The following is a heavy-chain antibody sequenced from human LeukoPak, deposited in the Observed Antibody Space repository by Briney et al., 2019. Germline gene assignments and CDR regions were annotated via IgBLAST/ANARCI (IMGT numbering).Heavy chain of an antibody. V-gene: IGHV3-53*01. D-gene: IGHD3-22*01. CDR3: ASHYYDSSGYYKDY. J-gene: IGHJ4*02. Sequence: GGSLRLSCAASGFTVSSNYMSWVRQAPGKGLEWVSVIYSGGSTYYADSVKGRFTISRESSKNTLYLQMNSLRAEDTAVYYCASHYYDSSGYYKDYWGQGTLVTVSS. CDR1: GFTVSSNY. CDR2: IYSGGST.